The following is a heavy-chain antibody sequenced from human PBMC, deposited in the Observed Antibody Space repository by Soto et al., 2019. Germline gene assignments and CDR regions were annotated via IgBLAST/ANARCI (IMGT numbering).Heavy chain of an antibody. CDR3: ARALDTVVTSSYWYFDL. Sequence: QVQLVQSGAEVKKPGSSVKVSCKASGGTFSSYAISWVRQAPGQGLEWMGGIIPIFGTANYAQKFRGRVTITADESTSTAYMELSSLRSEDTAVYYCARALDTVVTSSYWYFDLWGRGTLVTVSS. CDR1: GGTFSSYA. J-gene: IGHJ2*01. CDR2: IIPIFGTA. V-gene: IGHV1-69*01. D-gene: IGHD2-21*02.